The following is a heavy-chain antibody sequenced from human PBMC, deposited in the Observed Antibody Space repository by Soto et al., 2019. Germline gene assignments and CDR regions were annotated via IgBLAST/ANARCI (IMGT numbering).Heavy chain of an antibody. CDR3: ARHGYNYGGGYFDY. V-gene: IGHV3-48*02. D-gene: IGHD5-18*01. CDR1: GFTFSSYS. J-gene: IGHJ4*02. Sequence: PGGSLRLSCAASGFTFSSYSMNWVRQAPGKGLEWVSYIRSSSTAIYYADSVKGRFTISRDNAKNSLYLQMNSLRDEDTAVYYCARHGYNYGGGYFDYWGQGTLVTVSS. CDR2: IRSSSTAI.